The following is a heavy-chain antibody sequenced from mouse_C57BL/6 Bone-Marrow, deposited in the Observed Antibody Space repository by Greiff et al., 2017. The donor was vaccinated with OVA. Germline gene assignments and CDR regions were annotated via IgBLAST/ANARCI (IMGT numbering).Heavy chain of an antibody. CDR3: ARKVGGAMDY. J-gene: IGHJ4*01. D-gene: IGHD1-1*01. V-gene: IGHV5-17*01. CDR2: ISSGSSTI. Sequence: DVHLVESGGGLVKPGGSLKLSCAASGFTFSDYGMHWVRQAPEKGLEWVAYISSGSSTIYYADTVKGRFTISRDNAKNTLFLQMTSLRSEDTAMYYCARKVGGAMDYWGQGTSVTVSS. CDR1: GFTFSDYG.